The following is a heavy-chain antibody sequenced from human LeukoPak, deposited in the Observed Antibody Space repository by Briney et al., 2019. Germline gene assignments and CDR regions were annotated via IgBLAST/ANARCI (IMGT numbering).Heavy chain of an antibody. V-gene: IGHV5-51*01. CDR3: ARHAAYYGSGSYYYGWFDP. CDR2: IYPGDSDT. D-gene: IGHD3-10*01. CDR1: GYSFTSYW. J-gene: IGHJ5*02. Sequence: GESLKISCKGSGYSFTSYWIGWVRQMPGKGLEWMGIIYPGDSDTRYSPSFQGQVTISADNSISTAYLQWSSLKASDTAMYYCARHAAYYGSGSYYYGWFDPWGQGTLVTVSS.